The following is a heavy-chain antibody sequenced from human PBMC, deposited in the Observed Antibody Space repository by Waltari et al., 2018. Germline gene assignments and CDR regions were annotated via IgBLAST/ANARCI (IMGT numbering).Heavy chain of an antibody. V-gene: IGHV3-23*01. D-gene: IGHD2-15*01. Sequence: EVQLLESGGGLVQPGGSLRLSCAASGFTFSSYAMTWVRQAPGKGLEWVSAISDRGGNTYYADSVKGRFTISRDNSKNTLYLQMNSLRAEDTAVYYCAKDTGSFDYWGQGTLVTVSS. CDR2: ISDRGGNT. CDR3: AKDTGSFDY. J-gene: IGHJ4*02. CDR1: GFTFSSYA.